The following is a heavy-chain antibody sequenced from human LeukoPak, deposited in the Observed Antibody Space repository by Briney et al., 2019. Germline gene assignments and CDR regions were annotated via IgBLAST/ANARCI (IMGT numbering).Heavy chain of an antibody. CDR2: INPSGGST. Sequence: ASVKVSCKASGYTFTSYYMHWVRQAPGQGLEWMGIINPSGGSTSYAQKFQGRITMTRDTSTSTVYMELISLRSEDTAVYYCARVGPLVRGATIHFDYWGQGTLVTVSS. D-gene: IGHD3-10*01. J-gene: IGHJ4*02. CDR1: GYTFTSYY. CDR3: ARVGPLVRGATIHFDY. V-gene: IGHV1-46*01.